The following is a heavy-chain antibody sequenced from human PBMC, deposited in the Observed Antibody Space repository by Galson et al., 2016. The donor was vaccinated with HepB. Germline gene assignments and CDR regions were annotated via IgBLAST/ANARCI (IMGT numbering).Heavy chain of an antibody. CDR1: GGSISNYY. CDR3: ARVDTSGWYDRFYGLDV. CDR2: IYYSGST. Sequence: SETLSLTCTVSGGSISNYYWSWIRQPPGKGLEWIGYIYYSGSTKYNLSLKSQLTISVDTSKNQFSLKLRSVTAADTAVYYCARVDTSGWYDRFYGLDVWGQGTTVTVSS. V-gene: IGHV4-59*01. J-gene: IGHJ6*02. D-gene: IGHD6-19*01.